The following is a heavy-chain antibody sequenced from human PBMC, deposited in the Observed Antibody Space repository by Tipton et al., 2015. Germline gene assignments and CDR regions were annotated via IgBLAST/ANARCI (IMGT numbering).Heavy chain of an antibody. CDR2: IYYSRST. CDR1: GVSISSFF. CDR3: ARQGGSDYGDSYYFDY. J-gene: IGHJ4*02. Sequence: TLSLTCNVSGVSISSFFWSWIRQPPGKGLEWIGYIYYSRSTTYNPSLKSRVTISLDTSKNQFSLRLSSVTAADTALYYCARQGGSDYGDSYYFDYWGQGTLVTVSS. V-gene: IGHV4-59*01. D-gene: IGHD4-17*01.